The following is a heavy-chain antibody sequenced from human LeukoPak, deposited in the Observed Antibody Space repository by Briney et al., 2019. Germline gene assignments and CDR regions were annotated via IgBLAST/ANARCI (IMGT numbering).Heavy chain of an antibody. V-gene: IGHV1-46*01. CDR3: ARYCSSTSCYTAFHYYYYGMDV. Sequence: GASVKVSCKASGYTFISYYMHWVRQAPGQGLEWMGIINPSGGSTSYAQKFQGRVTMTRDTSTSTAYMELRSLRSDDTAVYYCARYCSSTSCYTAFHYYYYGMDVWGQGTTVTVSS. CDR2: INPSGGST. CDR1: GYTFISYY. J-gene: IGHJ6*02. D-gene: IGHD2-2*02.